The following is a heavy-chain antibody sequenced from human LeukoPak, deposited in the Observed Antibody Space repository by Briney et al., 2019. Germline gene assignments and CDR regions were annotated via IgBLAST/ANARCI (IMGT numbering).Heavy chain of an antibody. J-gene: IGHJ4*02. CDR2: FDPEDGET. CDR3: ATSHRFAYQLPLDY. D-gene: IGHD2-2*01. CDR1: GYTLTELS. Sequence: ASVKVSRKVSGYTLTELSMHWVRQAPGKGLEWMGGFDPEDGETTYAQRFQGRVTMTEDTSTDTAYMEVSSLRSEDTAVYYCATSHRFAYQLPLDYWGQGTLVTVSS. V-gene: IGHV1-24*01.